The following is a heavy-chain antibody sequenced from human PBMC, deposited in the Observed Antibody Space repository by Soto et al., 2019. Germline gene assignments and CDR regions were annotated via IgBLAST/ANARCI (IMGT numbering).Heavy chain of an antibody. D-gene: IGHD3-3*01. J-gene: IGHJ4*02. CDR3: ARAYYYFDFSNNYLDYFDY. CDR2: INPQNGGT. V-gene: IGHV1-2*02. CDR1: GYTFTGHY. Sequence: GASVKVSCKASGYTFTGHYIYWMRQAPGQGLERMGWINPQNGGTNSAQQFQGRITMTSDTSSTTAYLEVSTLRSDDTAVYYCARAYYYFDFSNNYLDYFDYWGQGTLVTVSS.